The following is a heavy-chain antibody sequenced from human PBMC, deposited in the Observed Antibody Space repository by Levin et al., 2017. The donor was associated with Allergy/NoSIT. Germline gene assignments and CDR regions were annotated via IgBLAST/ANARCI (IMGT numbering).Heavy chain of an antibody. CDR2: LRSIRHGGTS. D-gene: IGHD6-6*01. J-gene: IGHJ5*02. V-gene: IGHV3-49*03. CDR1: GFTFGDYA. CDR3: TRDIGDRHWFDP. Sequence: GGSLRLSCTASGFTFGDYAMSWFRQAPGKGLEWVALLRSIRHGGTSEYAASVKGRFTISRDDSKSIAYLQMNSLKIEATAMYYCTRDIGDRHWFDPWGQGTQVAVSS.